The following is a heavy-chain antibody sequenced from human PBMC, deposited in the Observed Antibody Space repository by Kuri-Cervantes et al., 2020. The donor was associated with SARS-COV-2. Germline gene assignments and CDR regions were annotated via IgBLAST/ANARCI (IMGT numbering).Heavy chain of an antibody. CDR1: GGTFSSYA. D-gene: IGHD6-6*01. CDR3: ARDLAARLDYYYGMGV. V-gene: IGHV1-69*04. J-gene: IGHJ6*02. Sequence: SVKVSCKASGGTFSSYAISWVRQAPGQGLEWMGRIIPILGIANYAQKFQGRVTITADKSTSTAYMELSSLRSEDTAVYYCARDLAARLDYYYGMGVWGQGTTVTVSS. CDR2: IIPILGIA.